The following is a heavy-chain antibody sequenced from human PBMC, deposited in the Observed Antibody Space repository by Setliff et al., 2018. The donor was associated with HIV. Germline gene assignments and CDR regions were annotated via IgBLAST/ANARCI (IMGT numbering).Heavy chain of an antibody. Sequence: GGSLRLSCAASGITFSSYAMSWVRQAPGKGLEWVSVISGSGTTTYYADSVKGRFTISRDNAKNSLYLQMNSLRVEDTALYYWARDLNWGFDYWGQGTLVTVSS. CDR3: ARDLNWGFDY. CDR2: ISGSGTTT. D-gene: IGHD7-27*01. V-gene: IGHV3-23*01. CDR1: GITFSSYA. J-gene: IGHJ4*02.